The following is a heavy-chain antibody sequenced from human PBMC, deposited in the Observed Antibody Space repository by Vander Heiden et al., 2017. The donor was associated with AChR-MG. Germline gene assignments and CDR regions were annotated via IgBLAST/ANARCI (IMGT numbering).Heavy chain of an antibody. CDR1: GYTFTGYY. CDR2: INPNSGGT. J-gene: IGHJ6*02. Sequence: QVQLVQSGAEVKKPGASVKVSCKASGYTFTGYYMHWVRQAPGQGLEWMGWINPNSGGTNYAQKFQGWVTMTRDTSISTAYMELSRLRSDDTAVYYCARGGPLVDTAMGSYYYYYGMDVWGQGTTVTVS. D-gene: IGHD5-18*01. V-gene: IGHV1-2*04. CDR3: ARGGPLVDTAMGSYYYYYGMDV.